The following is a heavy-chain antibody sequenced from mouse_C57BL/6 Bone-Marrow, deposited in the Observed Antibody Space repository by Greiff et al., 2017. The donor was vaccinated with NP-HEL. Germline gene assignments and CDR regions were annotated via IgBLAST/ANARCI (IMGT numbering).Heavy chain of an antibody. D-gene: IGHD1-1*01. Sequence: EVQLQESGPELVKPGASVKMSCKASGYTFTDYNMHWVKQSHGKSLEWIGYINPNNGGTSYNQKFKGKATLTVNKSSSTAYMELRSLTSEDSAVYYCARSLVATEDYWGQGTTLTVSS. CDR2: INPNNGGT. CDR3: ARSLVATEDY. CDR1: GYTFTDYN. J-gene: IGHJ2*01. V-gene: IGHV1-22*01.